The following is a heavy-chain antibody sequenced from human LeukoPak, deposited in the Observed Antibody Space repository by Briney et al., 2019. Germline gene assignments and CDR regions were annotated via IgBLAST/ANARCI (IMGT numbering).Heavy chain of an antibody. CDR2: INHSGST. V-gene: IGHV4-34*01. D-gene: IGHD6-19*01. J-gene: IGHJ4*02. CDR3: ARGSTYSSGLH. CDR1: GGPFSGYY. Sequence: TSETLSLTCAVYGGPFSGYYWSWIRQPPGKGLEWIGEINHSGSTNYNPSLKSRVTISVDTSKNQFSLKLSSVTAADTAVYYCARGSTYSSGLHWGQGTLVTVSS.